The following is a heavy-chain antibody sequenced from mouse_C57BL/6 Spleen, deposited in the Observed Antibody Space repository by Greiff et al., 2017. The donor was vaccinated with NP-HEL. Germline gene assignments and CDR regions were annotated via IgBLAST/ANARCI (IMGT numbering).Heavy chain of an antibody. V-gene: IGHV7-1*01. J-gene: IGHJ1*03. Sequence: EVQLVESGGGLVQSGRSLRLSCATSGFTFSDFYMEWVRQAPGKGLEWIAASRNKANDYTTEYSASVKGRFIVSRDTSQSILYLQMNALRAEATAIYYCARDDYDGGYVDVWGTGTTVTVSS. CDR1: GFTFSDFY. CDR3: ARDDYDGGYVDV. D-gene: IGHD2-4*01. CDR2: SRNKANDYTT.